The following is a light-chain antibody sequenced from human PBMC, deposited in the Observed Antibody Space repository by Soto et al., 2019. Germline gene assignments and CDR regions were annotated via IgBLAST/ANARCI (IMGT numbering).Light chain of an antibody. Sequence: EFVLTQSPGTLSMSPGERATLSCRAIQSLANSFIAWYQQKPGQAPRLLIYDTSSRASGIPDRFSGSGSGTDFTLTLSRLETEDFAVFYCQQYGTSEIIFGQGTRLEIK. V-gene: IGKV3-20*01. CDR1: QSLANSF. J-gene: IGKJ5*01. CDR3: QQYGTSEII. CDR2: DTS.